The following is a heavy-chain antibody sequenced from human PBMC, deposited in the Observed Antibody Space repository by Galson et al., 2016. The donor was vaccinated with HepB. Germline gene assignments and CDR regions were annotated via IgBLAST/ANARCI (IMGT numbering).Heavy chain of an antibody. J-gene: IGHJ4*02. CDR1: GFTFNTYG. D-gene: IGHD3-3*01. CDR2: ISYDGSNK. CDR3: ARDIGDLWSGYSPRFDY. V-gene: IGHV3-33*05. Sequence: LRLSCAASGFTFNTYGMHWVRQAPGKGLEWVAVISYDGSNKYYADSVKGRFTISRDNFKKTLYLQMNSLRAEDTAVYYCARDIGDLWSGYSPRFDYWGQGTLVTVSS.